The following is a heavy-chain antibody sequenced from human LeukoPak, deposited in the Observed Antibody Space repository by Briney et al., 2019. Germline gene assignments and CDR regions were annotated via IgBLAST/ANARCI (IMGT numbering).Heavy chain of an antibody. CDR2: ISGSGGST. V-gene: IGHV3-23*01. CDR3: AKGFSSSGWYYFDY. J-gene: IGHJ4*02. D-gene: IGHD6-19*01. Sequence: GGSLRLPCAASGFTFSSYAMSWVRQAPGKGLEWVSAISGSGGSTYYADSVKGRFTISRDNSKNTLYLQMNSLRAEDTAVYYCAKGFSSSGWYYFDYWGQGTLVTVSS. CDR1: GFTFSSYA.